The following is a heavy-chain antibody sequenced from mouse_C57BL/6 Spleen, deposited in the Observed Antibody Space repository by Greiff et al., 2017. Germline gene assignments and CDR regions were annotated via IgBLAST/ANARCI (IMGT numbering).Heavy chain of an antibody. D-gene: IGHD1-1*01. J-gene: IGHJ2*01. CDR1: GYTFTSYW. CDR2: IDPSDSNT. V-gene: IGHV1-59*01. CDR3: ARWADYCGSSPQVDY. Sequence: QVQLQQPGAELVRPGTSVKLSCKASGYTFTSYWMHWVKQRPGQGLEWMGVIDPSDSNTNYNQKFKGKATLTIDTSSSSAYLQLSSLTSEDSAVYDCARWADYCGSSPQVDYWGQGTTLTVSS.